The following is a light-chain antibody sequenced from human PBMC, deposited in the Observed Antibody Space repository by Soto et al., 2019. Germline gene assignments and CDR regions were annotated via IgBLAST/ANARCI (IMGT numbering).Light chain of an antibody. J-gene: IGKJ1*01. Sequence: EIVMTQSPATLSLSPGERDTLSCWASQSISNNLAWYQHRPGQAPRLLIYDTSTRAAGIPARFSGSGSGTDFTLTISSLQSEDFAVYYCQQYNSWRSITFGQGTKVDIK. V-gene: IGKV3-15*01. CDR1: QSISNN. CDR3: QQYNSWRSIT. CDR2: DTS.